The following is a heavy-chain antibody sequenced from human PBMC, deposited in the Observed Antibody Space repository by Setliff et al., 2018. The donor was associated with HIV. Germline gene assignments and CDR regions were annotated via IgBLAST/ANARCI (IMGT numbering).Heavy chain of an antibody. D-gene: IGHD2-21*02. CDR3: ATTECRGADCPQMYDY. Sequence: SETLSLTCAVHGGSFSGSYWSWTRQPPGKGLEWIGELNYVGVTNHNPSLKSRVTISVEASKRQWSLKLNSVTATDTAVYFCATTECRGADCPQMYDYWGQGILVTVSS. CDR1: GGSFSGSY. CDR2: LNYVGVT. V-gene: IGHV4-34*01. J-gene: IGHJ4*02.